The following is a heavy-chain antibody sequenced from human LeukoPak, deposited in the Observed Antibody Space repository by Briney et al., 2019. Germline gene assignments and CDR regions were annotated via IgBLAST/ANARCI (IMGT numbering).Heavy chain of an antibody. J-gene: IGHJ4*02. V-gene: IGHV3-21*01. Sequence: PGGSLRLSCAASGFTLSSYSINWVRQAPGKGLEWVSCISGSSNYIYYTDSVKGRFTLSRDNAKNSLFLQMNSLRAEDTAVYYCARGRGSSYGDPFDYWGQGTRVTVSS. CDR3: ARGRGSSYGDPFDY. D-gene: IGHD5-18*01. CDR1: GFTLSSYS. CDR2: ISGSSNYI.